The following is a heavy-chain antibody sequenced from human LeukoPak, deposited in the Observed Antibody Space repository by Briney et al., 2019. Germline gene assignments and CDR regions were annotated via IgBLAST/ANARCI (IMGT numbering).Heavy chain of an antibody. CDR2: ISGSGSRT. J-gene: IGHJ5*02. Sequence: GGSLRLSCAASGFTFSSYAMNWVRQAPGKGLEWVSSISGSGSRTYYGDSVKGRFTVSRDNSNNTLFLHMNSLRAEDTAVYYCAKAPMIVVTNNRFDPWGQGTLVTVSS. CDR3: AKAPMIVVTNNRFDP. V-gene: IGHV3-23*01. D-gene: IGHD3-22*01. CDR1: GFTFSSYA.